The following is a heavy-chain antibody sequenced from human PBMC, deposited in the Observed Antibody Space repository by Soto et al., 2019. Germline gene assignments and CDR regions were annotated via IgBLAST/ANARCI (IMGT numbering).Heavy chain of an antibody. V-gene: IGHV3-33*01. D-gene: IGHD6-19*01. CDR1: GFTFSSYG. CDR2: IWYDGSNK. CDR3: ARDRYTSGWYDGGY. Sequence: QVQLVESGGGVVQPGRSLRLSCAASGFTFSSYGMHWVRQAPGKGLEWVAVIWYDGSNKYYADSVKGRFTISRDNSKNTLYLQMNSLRAEGTAVYYCARDRYTSGWYDGGYWGQGTLVTVSS. J-gene: IGHJ4*02.